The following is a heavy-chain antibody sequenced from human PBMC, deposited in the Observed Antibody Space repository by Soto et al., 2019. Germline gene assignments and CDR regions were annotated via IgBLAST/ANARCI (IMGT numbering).Heavy chain of an antibody. V-gene: IGHV3-30*18. D-gene: IGHD2-21*01. J-gene: IGHJ4*02. CDR3: AKDILSYCGGQCYSGMHY. CDR2: ISYDGSNK. Sequence: GRSLRLSCAASGFTFSSYGMHWVRQAPGKGLEWVAVISYDGSNKYYADSVKGRFTISRDNSKNTLYLQMNSRRAEDTVVYYFAKDILSYCGGQCYSGMHYWGQGT. CDR1: GFTFSSYG.